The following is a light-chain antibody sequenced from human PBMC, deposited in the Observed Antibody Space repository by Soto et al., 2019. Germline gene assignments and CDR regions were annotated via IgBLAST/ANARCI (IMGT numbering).Light chain of an antibody. V-gene: IGLV2-14*01. J-gene: IGLJ1*01. Sequence: QSVLAQPASVSGSPGQSITISCTGTSSDVGGYSRVSWYQHHPGKAPKLMIYEVSDRPSGVSNRFSGSKSGNTASLTISGLQAEDEADYYCNSYTSSNTRVFGTGTKVTLL. CDR2: EVS. CDR1: SSDVGGYSR. CDR3: NSYTSSNTRV.